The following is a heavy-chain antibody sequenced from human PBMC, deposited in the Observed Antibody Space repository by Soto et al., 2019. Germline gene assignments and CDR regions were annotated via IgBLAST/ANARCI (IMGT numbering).Heavy chain of an antibody. Sequence: GGSLRLSCAASGLTFSSYSMNWVRQATGKGLEWASYISSSSSTIYYADSVKGRFTISRDNSKNTLYLQMNSLRAEDTAVYYCAKTRNDPYGDYVHYFDYWGQGTLVTVSS. D-gene: IGHD4-17*01. CDR3: AKTRNDPYGDYVHYFDY. CDR1: GLTFSSYS. CDR2: ISSSSSTI. J-gene: IGHJ4*02. V-gene: IGHV3-48*01.